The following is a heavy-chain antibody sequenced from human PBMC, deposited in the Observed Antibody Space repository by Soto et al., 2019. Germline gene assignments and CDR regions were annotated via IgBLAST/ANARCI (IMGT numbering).Heavy chain of an antibody. CDR3: ARDRNVLRFLEWLPTNYYMDV. V-gene: IGHV3-33*01. J-gene: IGHJ6*03. Sequence: QVQLVESGGGVVQPGRSLRLSCAASGFTFSSYGMHWVRQAPGKGLEWVAGIWYDGSNKYYADSVKGRFTISRDNSKNTLYLKMNSVRAEDTAVYYCARDRNVLRFLEWLPTNYYMDVWGKGTTVTVSS. CDR2: IWYDGSNK. CDR1: GFTFSSYG. D-gene: IGHD3-3*01.